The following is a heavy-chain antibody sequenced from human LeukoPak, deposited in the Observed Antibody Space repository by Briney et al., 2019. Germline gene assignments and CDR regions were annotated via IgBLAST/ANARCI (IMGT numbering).Heavy chain of an antibody. CDR3: ARRTGGFDS. J-gene: IGHJ5*01. V-gene: IGHV3-64D*09. CDR2: MTGDGRDI. CDR1: GSTFSTDT. D-gene: IGHD2-8*02. Sequence: GGSLRLSCSASGSTFSTDTMYWVRQAPGKGLEYVSAMTGDGRDIEYADSVKGRFTISRQNTKNTVYLQMSGLRTEDTAVYYCARRTGGFDSWGQGALVTVSS.